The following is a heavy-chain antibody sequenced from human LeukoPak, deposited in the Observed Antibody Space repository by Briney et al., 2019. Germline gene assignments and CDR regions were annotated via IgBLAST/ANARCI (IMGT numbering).Heavy chain of an antibody. CDR2: ISGSGGST. J-gene: IGHJ4*02. D-gene: IGHD5-18*01. CDR1: GFTFSGYA. V-gene: IGHV3-23*01. Sequence: GGSLRLSCAASGFTFSGYAMTWVRQAPGKGLEWVSSISGSGGSTYYADSVKGRFTISRDNSKNTLYLQMNSLRAEDTAVYYCAKDLTAMVPYYWGQGTLVTVSS. CDR3: AKDLTAMVPYY.